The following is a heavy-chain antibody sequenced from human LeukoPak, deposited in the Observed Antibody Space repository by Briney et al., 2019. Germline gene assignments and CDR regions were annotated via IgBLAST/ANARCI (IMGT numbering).Heavy chain of an antibody. V-gene: IGHV1-8*02. Sequence: GASVKVSCKASGYTFTSYGISWVRQATGQGLEWMGWMNPNSGNTGYAQKFQGRVTMTRNTSISTAYMELSSLRSEDTAVYYCAREEEYSSGWSDYWGQGTLVTVSS. D-gene: IGHD6-19*01. CDR3: AREEEYSSGWSDY. CDR2: MNPNSGNT. CDR1: GYTFTSYG. J-gene: IGHJ4*02.